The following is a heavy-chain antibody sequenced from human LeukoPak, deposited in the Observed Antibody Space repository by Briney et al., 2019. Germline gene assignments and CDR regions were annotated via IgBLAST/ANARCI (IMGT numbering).Heavy chain of an antibody. Sequence: ASVKVSCKASGYTFTSYYMHWVRQAPGQGLEWMGWINPNSGGTNYAQKFQGRVTMTRDTSISTAYMELSRLRSDDTAVYCCARDQSSGCADYWGQGTLVTVSS. J-gene: IGHJ4*02. D-gene: IGHD6-19*01. V-gene: IGHV1-2*02. CDR2: INPNSGGT. CDR3: ARDQSSGCADY. CDR1: GYTFTSYY.